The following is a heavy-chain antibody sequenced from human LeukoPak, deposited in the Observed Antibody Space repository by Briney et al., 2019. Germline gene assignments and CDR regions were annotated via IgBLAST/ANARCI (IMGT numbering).Heavy chain of an antibody. J-gene: IGHJ4*02. CDR3: ARAPSSGLRYFALHLCFDY. CDR1: GGSISSSSYY. V-gene: IGHV4-39*07. D-gene: IGHD3-9*01. Sequence: SETLSLTCTVSGGSISSSSYYWGWIRQPPGKGLEWIGSIYYSGSTYYNPSLKSRDTISVDTSKNQFSLKLSSVTAADTAVYYCARAPSSGLRYFALHLCFDYWGQGTLVTVSS. CDR2: IYYSGST.